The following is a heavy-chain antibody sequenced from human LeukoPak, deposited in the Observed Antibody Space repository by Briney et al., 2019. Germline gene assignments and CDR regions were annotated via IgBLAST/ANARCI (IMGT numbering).Heavy chain of an antibody. D-gene: IGHD2-15*01. J-gene: IGHJ4*02. CDR2: ISSGSSYI. CDR3: ASQGGFDY. Sequence: KAGGSLRLSCAASGFSFSSYTMNWVRQAPGKGLEWVSSISSGSSYIYYADSVKGRFTISRDDAKKSLYLQMNSLRVEDTAVYCCASQGGFDYWGQGTPVTVSS. CDR1: GFSFSSYT. V-gene: IGHV3-21*01.